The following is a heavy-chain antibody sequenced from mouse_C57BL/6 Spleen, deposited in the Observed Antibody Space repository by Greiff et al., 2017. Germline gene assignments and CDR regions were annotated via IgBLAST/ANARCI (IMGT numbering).Heavy chain of an antibody. V-gene: IGHV5-17*01. D-gene: IGHD2-5*01. J-gene: IGHJ4*01. CDR1: GFTFSDYG. CDR3: ARHYSNFYAMDY. Sequence: DVMLVESGGGLVKPGGSLKLSCAASGFTFSDYGMHWVRQAPEKGLEWVAYISSGSSTIYYADTVKGRFTISRDNAKNTLFLQMTSLRSEDTAMYYCARHYSNFYAMDYWGQGTSVTVSS. CDR2: ISSGSSTI.